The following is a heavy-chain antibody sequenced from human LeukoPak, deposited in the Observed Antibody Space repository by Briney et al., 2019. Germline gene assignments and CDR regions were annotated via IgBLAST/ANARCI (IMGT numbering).Heavy chain of an antibody. CDR2: INAGNGNT. CDR1: GYTFTSYA. CDR3: ARAYPPRSRYIVATMRGYFDY. V-gene: IGHV1-3*01. Sequence: ASVKVSCTASGYTFTSYAMHWVRQAPGQRLEWMGWINAGNGNTKYSQKFQGRVTITRDTSASTAYMELSSLRSEDTAVYYCARAYPPRSRYIVATMRGYFDYWGQGTLVTVSS. D-gene: IGHD5-12*01. J-gene: IGHJ4*02.